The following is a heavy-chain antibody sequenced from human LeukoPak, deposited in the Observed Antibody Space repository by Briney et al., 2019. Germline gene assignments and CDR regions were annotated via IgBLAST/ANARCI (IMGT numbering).Heavy chain of an antibody. CDR2: YYNSGNT. V-gene: IGHV4-4*08. J-gene: IGHJ5*02. CDR1: GGSINNYY. Sequence: SETLSLTCTVSGGSINNYYWSWIRQPPGKRPEWIGYYYNSGNTNYNPSLRSRVTISVDTSKNQFSLKLNSVTAADTAVYYCAGPSKQLTSWGQGTLVTVSS. D-gene: IGHD1-1*01. CDR3: AGPSKQLTS.